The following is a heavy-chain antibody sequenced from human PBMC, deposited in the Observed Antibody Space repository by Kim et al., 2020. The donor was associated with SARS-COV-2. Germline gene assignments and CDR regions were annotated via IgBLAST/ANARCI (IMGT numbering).Heavy chain of an antibody. CDR3: ARSVGATRDNWFDP. Sequence: GGSLRLSCAASGFTFSSYSMNWVRQAPGKGLEWVSSISSSSSYIYYADSVKGRFTISRDNAKNSLYLQMNSLRAEDTAVYYCARSVGATRDNWFDPCGQGTLVTVSS. CDR1: GFTFSSYS. CDR2: ISSSSSYI. J-gene: IGHJ5*02. V-gene: IGHV3-21*01. D-gene: IGHD1-26*01.